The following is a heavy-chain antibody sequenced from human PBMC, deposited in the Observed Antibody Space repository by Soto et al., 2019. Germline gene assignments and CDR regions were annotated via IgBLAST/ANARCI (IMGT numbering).Heavy chain of an antibody. CDR1: GFTFSSYG. CDR3: AKDRRVGATRSVFDY. Sequence: PGGSLRLSCAASGFTFSSYGMHWVRQAPGKGLEWVAVISYDGSNKYYADSVKGRFTISRDNSKNTLYLQMNSLRAEDTAVYYCAKDRRVGATRSVFDYWGQGTLATVSS. V-gene: IGHV3-30*18. D-gene: IGHD1-26*01. J-gene: IGHJ4*02. CDR2: ISYDGSNK.